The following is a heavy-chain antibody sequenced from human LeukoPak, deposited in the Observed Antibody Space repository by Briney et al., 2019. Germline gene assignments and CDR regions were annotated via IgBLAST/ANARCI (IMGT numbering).Heavy chain of an antibody. D-gene: IGHD6-19*01. J-gene: IGHJ3*01. CDR2: IYSGGST. V-gene: IGHV3-66*01. Sequence: PGGSLRLSCAASGFTVSSNYMSWVRQAPGKGLEWVSVIYSGGSTYYADSVKGRFTISRDNSKNTLYLQMNSLRAEDSAVYYCARVYSRGWYGGAFDLWGQGTMVTVAS. CDR3: ARVYSRGWYGGAFDL. CDR1: GFTVSSNY.